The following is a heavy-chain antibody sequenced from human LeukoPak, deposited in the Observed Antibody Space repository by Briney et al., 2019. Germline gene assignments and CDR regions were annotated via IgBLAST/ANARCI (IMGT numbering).Heavy chain of an antibody. D-gene: IGHD5-12*01. CDR1: GYSFTSYW. CDR2: IDPSDSYT. CDR3: ARHPDIVATYDY. V-gene: IGHV5-10-1*01. J-gene: IGHJ4*02. Sequence: GESLKISCKGSGYSFTSYWISWVRQMPGKGLEWMGRIDPSDSYTNYSPSFQGHVTISADKSISTAYLQWSSLKASDTAMYYCARHPDIVATYDYWGRGTLVTVSS.